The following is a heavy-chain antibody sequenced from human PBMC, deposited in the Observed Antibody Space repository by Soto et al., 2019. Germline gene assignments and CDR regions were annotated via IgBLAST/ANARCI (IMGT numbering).Heavy chain of an antibody. CDR1: GFTFSTYA. CDR2: ISGSGVST. V-gene: IGHV3-23*01. CDR3: AHPRGYGVFDAYDI. Sequence: HPGGSLRLSCAASGFTFSTYAMSWVRQAPGKGLEWVSAISGSGVSTYHADSVKGRFTISRDNSINRLYMQMNSLRTEDTAVYYCAHPRGYGVFDAYDIWGQGTMVTVSS. D-gene: IGHD4-17*01. J-gene: IGHJ3*02.